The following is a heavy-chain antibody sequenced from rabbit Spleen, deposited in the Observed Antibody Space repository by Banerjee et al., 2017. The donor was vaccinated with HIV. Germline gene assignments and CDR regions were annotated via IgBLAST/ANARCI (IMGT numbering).Heavy chain of an antibody. CDR1: GFTLSSYY. Sequence: QEHLKESGGGLVQPGGSLKLSCTASGFTLSSYYMNWVRQAPGKGLEWIGYIDPIFGITYYANWVNGRFSISRSTSLSTVDLKMTSLTAADTATYLCARASSYSTTGYAYAHYFDLWGPGTLVTVS. D-gene: IGHD6-1*01. J-gene: IGHJ4*01. CDR2: IDPIFGIT. V-gene: IGHV1S43*01. CDR3: ARASSYSTTGYAYAHYFDL.